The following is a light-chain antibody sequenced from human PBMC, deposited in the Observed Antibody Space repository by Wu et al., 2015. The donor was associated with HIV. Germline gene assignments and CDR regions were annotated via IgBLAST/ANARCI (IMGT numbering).Light chain of an antibody. J-gene: IGKJ2*03. Sequence: DIVLTQSPGTLSLSPGEGATLSCRASQTISSNYLAWYQQKPGQAPRVVIYGGSTRATGIPDRFSGSASGTDFTLTISRLEPEDFAVYYCQQYDRSPPLYSFGQGTKLEIK. CDR2: GGS. CDR3: QQYDRSPPLYS. CDR1: QTISSNY. V-gene: IGKV3-20*01.